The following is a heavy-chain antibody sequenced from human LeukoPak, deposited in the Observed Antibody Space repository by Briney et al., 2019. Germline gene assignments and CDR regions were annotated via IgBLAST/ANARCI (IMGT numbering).Heavy chain of an antibody. Sequence: ASVKVSCKASGYTFTSYAMHWVRQAPGQRLEWMGWINAGNGNTKYSQKFQGRVTITRDTSASTAYMELSSLRSEDTAVYYCARDQILVQRNTLYCWGQGTLVTVSS. CDR2: INAGNGNT. CDR3: ARDQILVQRNTLYC. CDR1: GYTFTSYA. V-gene: IGHV1-3*01. D-gene: IGHD2/OR15-2a*01. J-gene: IGHJ4*02.